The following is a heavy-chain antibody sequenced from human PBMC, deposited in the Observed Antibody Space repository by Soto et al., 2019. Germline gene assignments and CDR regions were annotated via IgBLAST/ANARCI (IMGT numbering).Heavy chain of an antibody. CDR3: ARERTSKGGMDI. CDR2: IISGGTRA. Sequence: GGSVRLSXAASGFTFSSDWMNWVRQSPGKGLEWVSRIISGGTRATYADFVKGRFTITRDNAKNTLYLQMHSLTADDTAVYYCARERTSKGGMDIWGQGTTVTVSS. V-gene: IGHV3-74*01. CDR1: GFTFSSDW. J-gene: IGHJ6*02.